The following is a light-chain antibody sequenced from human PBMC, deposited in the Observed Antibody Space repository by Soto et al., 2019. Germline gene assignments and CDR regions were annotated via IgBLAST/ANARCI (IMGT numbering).Light chain of an antibody. CDR2: DIS. CDR1: QSVSNY. Sequence: EIVLTQSPGTLSLSPGETATLSCRASQSVSNYLAWFQQKPGQPPRLLIYDISKRATGIPARFSGSGSGTDFTLTISRLEPKYFAVYYCQQRATFGPGTKVDIK. V-gene: IGKV3-11*01. CDR3: QQRAT. J-gene: IGKJ3*01.